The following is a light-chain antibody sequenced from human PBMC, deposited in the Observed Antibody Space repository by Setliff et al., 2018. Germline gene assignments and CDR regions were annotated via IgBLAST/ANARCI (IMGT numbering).Light chain of an antibody. CDR2: DVR. CDR3: CSYTGFSYV. V-gene: IGLV2-11*01. CDR1: SSDVGAYNY. J-gene: IGLJ1*01. Sequence: SVLTQPRSLSGSPGRSVTISCTGTSSDVGAYNYVSWYQQHPGKVPKLMIYDVRKRPSGVPDRFSGSKSGNTASLTISGLQAEDEADYYCCSYTGFSYVFGSGTKVTVL.